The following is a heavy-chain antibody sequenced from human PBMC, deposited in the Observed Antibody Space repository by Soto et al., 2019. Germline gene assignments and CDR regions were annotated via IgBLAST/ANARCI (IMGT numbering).Heavy chain of an antibody. CDR3: ARGVYPLLFAFDI. V-gene: IGHV3-74*01. CDR2: INSDGSST. CDR1: GFTFSSYW. D-gene: IGHD2-2*01. Sequence: EVQLVESGGGLVQPGGSLRLSCAASGFTFSSYWMHWVRQAPGKGLVWVSRINSDGSSTTYADSVKGRFTISRDNAKNTLYLQMHSLRAEDTAVYYCARGVYPLLFAFDIWGQGTMVTVSS. J-gene: IGHJ3*02.